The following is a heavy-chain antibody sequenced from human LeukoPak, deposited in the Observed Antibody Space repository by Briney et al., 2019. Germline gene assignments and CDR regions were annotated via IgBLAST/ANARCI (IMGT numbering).Heavy chain of an antibody. CDR2: IYLDGSRA. CDR3: GRAGPVTKDHLMDV. CDR1: GFTFTNYW. Sequence: GGSLRLSCAVAGFTFTNYWMSWARQSPGKGLGWVANIYLDGSRAYYVDSVKGRFTISRDNAKNSLFLQMNSLSAEDTAVYYCGRAGPVTKDHLMDVWGKGTTVTVSS. J-gene: IGHJ6*03. V-gene: IGHV3-7*01. D-gene: IGHD2-2*01.